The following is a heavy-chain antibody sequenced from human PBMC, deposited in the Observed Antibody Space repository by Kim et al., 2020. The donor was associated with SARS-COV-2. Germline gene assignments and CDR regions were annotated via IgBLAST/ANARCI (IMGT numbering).Heavy chain of an antibody. CDR3: ARESNPYYYGSGMISYYGMDV. Sequence: GGSLRLSCAASGFTFSSHSLQWVRQAPGKGLDWVAVISYDGSNKYYADSVKGRFTISRDNSKDTLYLQMNSLRAEDTAVYYCARESNPYYYGSGMISYYGMDVWGQGTTVTVSS. CDR1: GFTFSSHS. CDR2: ISYDGSNK. J-gene: IGHJ6*02. V-gene: IGHV3-30*04. D-gene: IGHD3-10*01.